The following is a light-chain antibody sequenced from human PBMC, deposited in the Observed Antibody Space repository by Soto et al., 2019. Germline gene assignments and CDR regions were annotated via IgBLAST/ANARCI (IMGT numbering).Light chain of an antibody. CDR2: EVS. J-gene: IGLJ2*01. CDR3: SSYTSSSTVLV. V-gene: IGLV2-14*01. Sequence: QSALTQPASVSGSPGQSITISCTGTSSDVGGYNYVSWYQHHPGKAPKLMIYEVSNRPSGVSNRFSGSKSGNTASLTISGLQAEDEADYYCSSYTSSSTVLVFGGGTKLTVL. CDR1: SSDVGGYNY.